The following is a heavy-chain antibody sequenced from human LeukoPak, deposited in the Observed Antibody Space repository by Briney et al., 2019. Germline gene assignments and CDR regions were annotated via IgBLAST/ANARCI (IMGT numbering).Heavy chain of an antibody. Sequence: SVKVSCKASGGTFSSYAISWVRQAPGQGLEWMGGIVPIFGTANYAQKFQGRVTITADKSSTTAYLELTRLSSDDTAVYYCARVGDFGAGSAMVLTNWGQGTLVTVSS. D-gene: IGHD4-17*01. J-gene: IGHJ4*02. V-gene: IGHV1-69*06. CDR3: ARVGDFGAGSAMVLTN. CDR1: GGTFSSYA. CDR2: IVPIFGTA.